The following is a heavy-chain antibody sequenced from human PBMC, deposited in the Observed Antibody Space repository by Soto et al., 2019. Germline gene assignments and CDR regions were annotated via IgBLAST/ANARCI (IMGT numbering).Heavy chain of an antibody. CDR2: IKSKADGSTT. CDR1: GITLSNAW. J-gene: IGHJ4*02. CDR3: ATPRPGSHGYGY. Sequence: EVQLVESGGGLVKPSGSLRLSCAASGITLSNAWMTWDRQAPGKGLEWVGRIKSKADGSTTEYGSPVKDRFIITRDDSENKLDLQTHSLKAEDTAVYYCATPRPGSHGYGYWGQGTLVTVSS. D-gene: IGHD5-18*01. V-gene: IGHV3-15*01.